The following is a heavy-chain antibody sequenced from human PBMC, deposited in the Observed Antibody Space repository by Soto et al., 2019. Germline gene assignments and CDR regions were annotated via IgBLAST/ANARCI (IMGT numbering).Heavy chain of an antibody. CDR2: INHSGGST. J-gene: IGHJ4*02. V-gene: IGHV1-46*01. D-gene: IGHD6-19*01. Sequence: QVQLVQSGAEVKKPGASVKVSCKASGYTFTSYYMHWVRQAPGQGLEWMGIINHSGGSTSYAQKFLGRVTMLRDTSTSTVYRELSSLKSEDTAVYYCARPSSGQYCFDYGGQGTLVTVSS. CDR3: ARPSSGQYCFDY. CDR1: GYTFTSYY.